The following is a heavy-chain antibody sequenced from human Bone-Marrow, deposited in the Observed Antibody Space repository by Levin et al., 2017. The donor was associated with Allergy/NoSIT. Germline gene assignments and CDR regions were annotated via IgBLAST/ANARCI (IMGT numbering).Heavy chain of an antibody. CDR1: GFTFSSYS. V-gene: IGHV3-48*01. J-gene: IGHJ6*03. CDR3: ARDFGLGGSGSYYNPDYMDV. D-gene: IGHD3-10*01. CDR2: ISSSSSTI. Sequence: GGSLRLSCAASGFTFSSYSMNWVRQAPGKGLEWVSYISSSSSTIYYADSVKGRFTISRDNAKNSLYLQMNSLRAEDTAVYYCARDFGLGGSGSYYNPDYMDVWGKGTTVTVSS.